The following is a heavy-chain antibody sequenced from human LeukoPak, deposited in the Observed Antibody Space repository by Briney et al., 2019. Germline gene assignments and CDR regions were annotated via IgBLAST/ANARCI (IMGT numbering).Heavy chain of an antibody. V-gene: IGHV4-34*01. J-gene: IGHJ6*03. D-gene: IGHD6-13*01. CDR2: INHSGST. CDR1: GGSFSGYY. CDR3: ARGGAAGYYYYYYMDV. Sequence: SETLSLTCAVYGGSFSGYYWSWIRQPPGKGLEWIAEINHSGSTNYNPSLKSRVTISVDTSKNQFSLKLSSVTAADTAVYYCARGGAAGYYYYYYMDVWGKGTTVTVSS.